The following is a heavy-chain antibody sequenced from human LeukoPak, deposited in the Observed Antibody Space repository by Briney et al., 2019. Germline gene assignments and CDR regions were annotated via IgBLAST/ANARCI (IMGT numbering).Heavy chain of an antibody. V-gene: IGHV1-2*06. J-gene: IGHJ3*01. CDR1: GYTFTGYY. D-gene: IGHD5-12*01. CDR3: ARVDSGHDYGPS. CDR2: INPNSGGT. Sequence: GASVKVSCKASGYTFTGYYIHWVRQAPGQGLEWMGRINPNSGGTNYAQKFQGRATMTRDTSISTAYMELSRLRSDDTAVYYCARVDSGHDYGPSWGQGTTVTVSS.